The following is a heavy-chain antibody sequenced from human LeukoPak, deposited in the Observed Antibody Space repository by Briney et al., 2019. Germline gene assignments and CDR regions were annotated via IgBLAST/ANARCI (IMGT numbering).Heavy chain of an antibody. J-gene: IGHJ3*02. CDR3: ARRTVTTGGDAFDI. V-gene: IGHV3-48*01. D-gene: IGHD4-11*01. CDR2: ISSSSSTI. Sequence: GGSLRLSCAASGFTFSSYSMNWVRQAPGKGLEWVSYISSSSSTIYYADSVKGRFTISRDNAKNSLYLQMNSLRAEDTAVYYCARRTVTTGGDAFDIWGQGTMVTVSS. CDR1: GFTFSSYS.